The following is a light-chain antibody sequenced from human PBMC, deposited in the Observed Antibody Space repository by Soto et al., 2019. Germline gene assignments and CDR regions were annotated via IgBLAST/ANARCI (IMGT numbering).Light chain of an antibody. CDR2: KTS. Sequence: DIQMTQSPSTLSASVGDRVTITCRASQSISNWLAWYQQKPGKAPKLLIYKTSNLQSGVPSRFSGSGSGTEFTLTISSLQPDDFASYYCQQYNHYSSCTFGRGTKLEIK. J-gene: IGKJ2*02. V-gene: IGKV1-5*03. CDR1: QSISNW. CDR3: QQYNHYSSCT.